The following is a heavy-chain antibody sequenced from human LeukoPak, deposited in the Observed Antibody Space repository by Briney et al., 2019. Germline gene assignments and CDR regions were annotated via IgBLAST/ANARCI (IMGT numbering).Heavy chain of an antibody. CDR2: ITSNSGYI. J-gene: IGHJ4*02. CDR1: GFTFSTYS. Sequence: PGGSLKLSCAASGFTFSTYSMNWVRQAPGKGLELVSSITSNSGYISYADSVKGRFTISRDNAKNSLYLQMSSLRAEDTAVYYCARAVYYYDSGGPPALDYWGQGTLVTVSS. D-gene: IGHD3-22*01. V-gene: IGHV3-21*01. CDR3: ARAVYYYDSGGPPALDY.